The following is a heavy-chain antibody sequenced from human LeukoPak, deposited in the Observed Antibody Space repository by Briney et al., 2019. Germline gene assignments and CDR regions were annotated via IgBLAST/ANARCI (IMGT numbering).Heavy chain of an antibody. CDR3: ARDRPPDIVVVPTAPTDVFDI. V-gene: IGHV4-39*07. CDR1: GGSISSRNYL. CDR2: MYYSGST. D-gene: IGHD2-2*01. J-gene: IGHJ3*02. Sequence: SETLSLTCTVSGGSISSRNYLWGWIRQPPGKGLEWIGTMYYSGSTYYNPSLKSRVTISVDTSKNQFSVKLSSVTAADTAVYYCARDRPPDIVVVPTAPTDVFDIWGQGTMVTVSS.